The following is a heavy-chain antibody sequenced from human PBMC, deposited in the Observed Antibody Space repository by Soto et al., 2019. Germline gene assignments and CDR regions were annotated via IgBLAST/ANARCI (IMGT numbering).Heavy chain of an antibody. J-gene: IGHJ6*02. CDR2: IYYSGST. D-gene: IGHD6-6*01. V-gene: IGHV4-31*03. CDR1: GGSIISGGYY. CDR3: ARDPGGYSSSSGAMDV. Sequence: PSETLSLTCTVSGGSIISGGYYWSWIRQHPGKGLEWIGYIYYSGSTYYNPSLKSRVTISVDTSKNQFSLKLSSVTAADTAVYYCARDPGGYSSSSGAMDVWGQGTTVTVSS.